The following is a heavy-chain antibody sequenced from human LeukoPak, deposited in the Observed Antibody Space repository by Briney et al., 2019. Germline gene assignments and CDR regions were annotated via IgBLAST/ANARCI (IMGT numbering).Heavy chain of an antibody. CDR3: ARSAVAGTKYWYFDL. CDR1: GFTVSSNY. Sequence: GGSLRLSCAASGFTVSSNYMSWVRQAPGKGLEWVSVIYSGGSTYYADSVKGRFTISRDNSKNTLYLQMNSLRAEDTAVYYCARSAVAGTKYWYFDLWGRGTLVTVSS. J-gene: IGHJ2*01. D-gene: IGHD6-19*01. V-gene: IGHV3-53*01. CDR2: IYSGGST.